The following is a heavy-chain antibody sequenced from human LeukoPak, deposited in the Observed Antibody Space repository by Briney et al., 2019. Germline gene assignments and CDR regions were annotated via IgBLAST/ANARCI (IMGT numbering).Heavy chain of an antibody. J-gene: IGHJ6*02. CDR3: AREDVVLVDAVRYYYYGMDV. D-gene: IGHD2-8*01. Sequence: ASVKVSCKASGYNFIIYYIHWVRQAPGQGLEWVGIIYPSGGSTSYAQKFQDRVTMTRDTSTSTVYMELSSLKSEDTAVYYCAREDVVLVDAVRYYYYGMDVWGQGTTVTVSS. CDR1: GYNFIIYY. CDR2: IYPSGGST. V-gene: IGHV1-46*01.